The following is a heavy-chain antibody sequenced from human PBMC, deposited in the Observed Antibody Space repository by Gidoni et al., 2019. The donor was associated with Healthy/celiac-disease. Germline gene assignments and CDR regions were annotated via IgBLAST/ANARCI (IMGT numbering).Heavy chain of an antibody. Sequence: QVQLVQSGAEVKKPGASVTVSCKASGYSFTGYAVHWVRQAPGQRLEWMGWITAGNGNTKYSQKFQGRVTITGDTSASTVYMELSSLRSEDTAVYYCAREMVIVPAAAFDYWGQGTLVTVSS. CDR2: ITAGNGNT. V-gene: IGHV1-3*01. D-gene: IGHD2-2*01. CDR3: AREMVIVPAAAFDY. CDR1: GYSFTGYA. J-gene: IGHJ4*02.